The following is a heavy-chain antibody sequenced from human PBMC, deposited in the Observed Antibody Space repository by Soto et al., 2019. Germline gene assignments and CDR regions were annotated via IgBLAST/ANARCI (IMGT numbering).Heavy chain of an antibody. CDR1: GYTFSTYG. V-gene: IGHV1-18*01. Sequence: QVQLVQSGAEVKKPGASVKVSCKASGYTFSTYGFRWVRQAPGQGLEWMGWIGADNGDTNYAQNFQGRVTMTTDTSTTTSYMELRSLTSDDTAVYFCARDWTGAEGFDPWSQGTLVTVSS. CDR3: ARDWTGAEGFDP. CDR2: IGADNGDT. D-gene: IGHD3-3*01. J-gene: IGHJ5*02.